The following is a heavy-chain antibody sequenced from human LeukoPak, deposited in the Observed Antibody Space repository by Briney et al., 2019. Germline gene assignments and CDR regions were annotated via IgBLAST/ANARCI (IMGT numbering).Heavy chain of an antibody. Sequence: SVKVSCKASVGTFSSYTISCVRPAPGQGLEWMGRIIPILGIANYAQKFQGRVTITADKSTSTAYMELSSLRSEDTAVYYCARERDGYEHNFDYWGQGTLVTVSS. CDR3: ARERDGYEHNFDY. CDR1: VGTFSSYT. J-gene: IGHJ4*02. CDR2: IIPILGIA. D-gene: IGHD5-24*01. V-gene: IGHV1-69*04.